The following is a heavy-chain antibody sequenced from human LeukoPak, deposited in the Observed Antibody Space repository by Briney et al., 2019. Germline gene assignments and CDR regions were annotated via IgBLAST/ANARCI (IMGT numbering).Heavy chain of an antibody. J-gene: IGHJ3*02. Sequence: SETLSLTCTVSGYSISSGYYWGWIRQPPGKGLEWIGNIFYSGSTYYGPSLKSRLTISLDTSRNQFSLKLNSVTAADTAVYYCAKSNGYGLIDIWGQGTMVTVSS. CDR2: IFYSGST. V-gene: IGHV4-38-2*02. D-gene: IGHD3-10*01. CDR3: AKSNGYGLIDI. CDR1: GYSISSGYY.